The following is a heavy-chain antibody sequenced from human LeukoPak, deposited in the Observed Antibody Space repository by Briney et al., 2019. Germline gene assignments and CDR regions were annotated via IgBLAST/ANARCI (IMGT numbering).Heavy chain of an antibody. CDR3: ATRNYYDSSGYPDAFDM. J-gene: IGHJ3*02. V-gene: IGHV3-53*01. Sequence: PGGSLRLSCAASGFTFSSYGMSWVRQAPGKGLEWVSVIYSGGSTYYADSVKGRFTISRDNSKNTLYLQMNSLRAEDTAVYYCATRNYYDSSGYPDAFDMWGQGTMVTVSS. D-gene: IGHD3-22*01. CDR2: IYSGGST. CDR1: GFTFSSYG.